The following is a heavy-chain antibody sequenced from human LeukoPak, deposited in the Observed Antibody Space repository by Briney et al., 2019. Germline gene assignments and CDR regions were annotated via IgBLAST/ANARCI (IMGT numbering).Heavy chain of an antibody. CDR3: ARKNPRTNIVGAVPRYWFDP. D-gene: IGHD1-26*01. J-gene: IGHJ5*02. CDR1: GGSFSGYY. V-gene: IGHV4-34*01. CDR2: INHSGST. Sequence: SETLSLTCAVYGGSFSGYYWSGIREPPGKGLEWIGEINHSGSTDYNPSLKSRVTISVDTSKNQFSLKLSYVTAADTAVYYCARKNPRTNIVGAVPRYWFDPWGQGTLVTVSS.